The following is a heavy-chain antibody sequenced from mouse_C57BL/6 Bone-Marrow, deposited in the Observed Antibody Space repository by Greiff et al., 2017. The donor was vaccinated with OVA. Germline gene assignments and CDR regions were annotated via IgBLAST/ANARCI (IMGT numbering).Heavy chain of an antibody. Sequence: VQLQQSGAELVRPGTSVKVSCKASGYAFTNYLIEWVKQRPGQGLEWIGVINPGSGGTNYNEKFKGKATLTADKSSSTAYMQLSSLTSEDSAVYFCARSGSVDYWGQGTSVTVSA. CDR1: GYAFTNYL. V-gene: IGHV1-54*01. CDR3: ARSGSVDY. CDR2: INPGSGGT. J-gene: IGHJ4*01.